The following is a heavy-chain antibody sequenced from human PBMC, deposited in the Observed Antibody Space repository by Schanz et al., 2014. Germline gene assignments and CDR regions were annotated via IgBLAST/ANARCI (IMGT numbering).Heavy chain of an antibody. CDR2: ISSGSSYA. CDR3: ARDRGYCSGGSCLTFDY. Sequence: QVQMVESGGGVVQPGRSLRLSCVASGFTFSSYGMHWVRQAPGKGLEWVSDISSGSSYANYADSVKGRFTISRDNSKNTLYLQMNTLRAEDTAVYYCARDRGYCSGGSCLTFDYWGQGTLVTVSS. CDR1: GFTFSSYG. D-gene: IGHD2-15*01. V-gene: IGHV3-NL1*01. J-gene: IGHJ4*02.